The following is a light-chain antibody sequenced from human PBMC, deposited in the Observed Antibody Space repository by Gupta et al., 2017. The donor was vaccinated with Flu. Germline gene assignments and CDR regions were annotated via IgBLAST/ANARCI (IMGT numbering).Light chain of an antibody. J-gene: IGKJ1*01. V-gene: IGKV1-39*01. Sequence: DIQMTQSPSSLSASVGDRVTITCRASQSISNFLNWYQQKPGKAPKLLIYAASSLQSGVPSRFSGSGSETDFTLTISSLQPEDFATDFCQQRYNTPPTFGQGTKVEIK. CDR2: AAS. CDR1: QSISNF. CDR3: QQRYNTPPT.